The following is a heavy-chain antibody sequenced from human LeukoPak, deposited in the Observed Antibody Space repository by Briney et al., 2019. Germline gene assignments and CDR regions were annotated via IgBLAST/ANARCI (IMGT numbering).Heavy chain of an antibody. Sequence: ASVKVSCKVSGYTLTELSMHWVRQAPGKGLEWMGGFDPEDGETIYAQKFQGRVTMTRDTSISTAYMELSRLRSDDTAVYYCARVGWDYYYGMDVWGQGTTVTVSS. V-gene: IGHV1-24*01. CDR1: GYTLTELS. CDR2: FDPEDGET. D-gene: IGHD1-26*01. J-gene: IGHJ6*02. CDR3: ARVGWDYYYGMDV.